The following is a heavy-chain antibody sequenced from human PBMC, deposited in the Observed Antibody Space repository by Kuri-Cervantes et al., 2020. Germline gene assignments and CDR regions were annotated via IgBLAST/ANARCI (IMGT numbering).Heavy chain of an antibody. CDR3: AKADEDIVVVVAATRTDYYYYGMDV. J-gene: IGHJ6*02. Sequence: SETLSLTCTVSGGSISSSSYYWGWIRQPPGKGLEWIGSIYYSGSTYYNPSLKSRVTISVDTSKNQFSLKLSSVTAADTAVYYCAKADEDIVVVVAATRTDYYYYGMDVWGQGTTVTVSS. CDR1: GGSISSSSYY. CDR2: IYYSGST. D-gene: IGHD2-15*01. V-gene: IGHV4-39*07.